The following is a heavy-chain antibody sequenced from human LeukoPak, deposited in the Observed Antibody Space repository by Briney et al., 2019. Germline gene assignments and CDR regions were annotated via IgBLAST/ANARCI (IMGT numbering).Heavy chain of an antibody. Sequence: SETLSLTCSVSGDSINSSTSYWGWVRQPPGKGLEWIGTTFYSGSIYNNPSLKSRVTMSLDTSKNQFSLRSRSVTAADTAFYYCARVFRFSYFDYWGQGALITVS. J-gene: IGHJ4*02. CDR3: ARVFRFSYFDY. D-gene: IGHD3-3*01. CDR1: GDSINSSTSY. V-gene: IGHV4-39*07. CDR2: TFYSGSI.